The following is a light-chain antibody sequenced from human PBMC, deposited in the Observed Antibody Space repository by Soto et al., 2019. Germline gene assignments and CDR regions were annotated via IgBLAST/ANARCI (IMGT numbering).Light chain of an antibody. CDR3: QSYDSSLSGSIV. V-gene: IGLV1-40*01. Sequence: QPVLTQPPSVSGAPGQRVIISCTGSSSNIGAGYDVHWYQQLPGTAPKLLIYDNNNRPSGIPGRFSGSKSGTSASLAITGLQAEDEADYYCQSYDSSLSGSIVFGTGTKLTVL. CDR1: SSNIGAGYD. CDR2: DNN. J-gene: IGLJ1*01.